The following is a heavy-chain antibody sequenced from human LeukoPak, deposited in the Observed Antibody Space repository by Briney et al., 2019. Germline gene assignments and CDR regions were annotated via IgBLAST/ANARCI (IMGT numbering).Heavy chain of an antibody. CDR2: IIPIFGTA. CDR1: GGTFSSYA. D-gene: IGHD3-16*02. Sequence: GASVKVSCKASGGTFSSYAISWVRQAPGQGLEWMGGIIPIFGTANYAQKFQGRVTITADESTSTAYMDLSSLRSEDTAMYYCARAYYDYVWGSYRHNWFAPWGQGTLVTVSS. J-gene: IGHJ5*02. CDR3: ARAYYDYVWGSYRHNWFAP. V-gene: IGHV1-69*13.